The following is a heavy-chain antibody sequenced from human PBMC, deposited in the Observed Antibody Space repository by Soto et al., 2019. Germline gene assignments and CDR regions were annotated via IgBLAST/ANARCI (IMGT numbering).Heavy chain of an antibody. J-gene: IGHJ6*02. Sequence: GSLRLSCTASGFTFGDYAMSWFRQAPGKGLEWVGFIRSKAYGGTTEYAASVKGRFTISRDDSKSIAYLQMNSLKTEDTAVYYCTTYCSSTSCYRRGMDVWGQGTTVTVSS. CDR1: GFTFGDYA. CDR3: TTYCSSTSCYRRGMDV. D-gene: IGHD2-2*01. CDR2: IRSKAYGGTT. V-gene: IGHV3-49*03.